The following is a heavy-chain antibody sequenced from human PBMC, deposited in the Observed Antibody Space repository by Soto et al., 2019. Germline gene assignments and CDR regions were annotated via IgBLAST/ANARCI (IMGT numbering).Heavy chain of an antibody. D-gene: IGHD3-3*01. J-gene: IGHJ6*02. CDR3: ARETSITIFGVVISDYGYYGMDV. Sequence: SVKVSCKASGGTFSRYAISWVRQAPGQGLEWMGGIIPIFGTANYAQKFQGRVTITADESTSTAYMELSSLRSEDTAVYYCARETSITIFGVVISDYGYYGMDVWGQGTAVTVSS. CDR2: IIPIFGTA. V-gene: IGHV1-69*13. CDR1: GGTFSRYA.